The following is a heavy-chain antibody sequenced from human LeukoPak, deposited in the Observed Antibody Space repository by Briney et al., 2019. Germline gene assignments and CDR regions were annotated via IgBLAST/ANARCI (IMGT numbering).Heavy chain of an antibody. J-gene: IGHJ5*02. CDR2: INHSGST. CDR1: GGSISSSSYY. Sequence: SETLSLTCTVSGGSISSSSYYWGWIRQPPGKGLEWIGEINHSGSTNYNPSLKSRVTISVDTSKNQFSLKLSSVTAADTAVYYCARAVYYGSGSYYRKPNWFDPWGQGTLVTVSS. D-gene: IGHD3-10*01. V-gene: IGHV4-39*07. CDR3: ARAVYYGSGSYYRKPNWFDP.